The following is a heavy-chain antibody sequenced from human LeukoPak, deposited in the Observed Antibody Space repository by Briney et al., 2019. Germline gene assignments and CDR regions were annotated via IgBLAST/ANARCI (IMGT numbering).Heavy chain of an antibody. CDR2: IKQDGSER. Sequence: GGSLRLSCVASGFTFSAYWMSWVRQAPGKGLEWVANIKQDGSERYSVDSVKGRFTISRDNAKNSLYLQMNSLRAEDTAVYYCASHPGGLFRRLWGQGTLVTVSS. CDR3: ASHPGGLFRRL. J-gene: IGHJ4*02. CDR1: GFTFSAYW. D-gene: IGHD4-23*01. V-gene: IGHV3-7*01.